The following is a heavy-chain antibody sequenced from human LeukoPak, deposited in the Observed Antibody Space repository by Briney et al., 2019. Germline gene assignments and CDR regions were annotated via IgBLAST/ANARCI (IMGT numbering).Heavy chain of an antibody. D-gene: IGHD3-9*01. CDR3: AREVRYFDWTDYYYYYGMDV. CDR2: INHSGST. CDR1: GGSFSGYY. Sequence: SETLSLTCAVYGGSFSGYYWSWIRQPPGKGLEWIGEINHSGSTNYNPSLKSRVTISVDTSKNQFSLKLSSVTAADTAVYYCAREVRYFDWTDYYYYYGMDVWGQGTTVTVSS. V-gene: IGHV4-34*01. J-gene: IGHJ6*02.